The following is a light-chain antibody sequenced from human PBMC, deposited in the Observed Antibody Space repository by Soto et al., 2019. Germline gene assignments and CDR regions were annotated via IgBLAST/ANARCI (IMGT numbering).Light chain of an antibody. CDR1: GSDVGGYNY. Sequence: QSVLTQPRSVSGSPGQSVTISCTGTGSDVGGYNYVSWYQQHPGKAPKLMIYDVSKRPSGVPDRFSGSKSGNTASLTISGLQAEDEADYYCCSYAGSYKGYVFGTGTKLTVL. CDR2: DVS. V-gene: IGLV2-11*01. CDR3: CSYAGSYKGYV. J-gene: IGLJ1*01.